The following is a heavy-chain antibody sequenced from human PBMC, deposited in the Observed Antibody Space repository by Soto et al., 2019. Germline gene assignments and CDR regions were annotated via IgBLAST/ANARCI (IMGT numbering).Heavy chain of an antibody. J-gene: IGHJ6*03. CDR1: GGSISSYY. Sequence: SETLSLTCTVSGGSISSYYWSWIRQPPGKGLEWIGYIYYSGSTNYNPSLKSRVTISVDTSKNQFSLKLSSVTAADTAVYYCARSTTHEWPASGSYYRLHYYYYYYMDVWGKGTTVTVSS. V-gene: IGHV4-59*01. D-gene: IGHD3-10*01. CDR3: ARSTTHEWPASGSYYRLHYYYYYYMDV. CDR2: IYYSGST.